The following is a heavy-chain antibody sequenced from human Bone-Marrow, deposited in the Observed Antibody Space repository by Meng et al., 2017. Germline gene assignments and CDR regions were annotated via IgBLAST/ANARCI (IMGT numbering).Heavy chain of an antibody. Sequence: GGSLRLSCAASGFTFSSYSMNWVRQAPGKGLEWVSSISSSSSDTYYADSVKGRFTISRDNAKNSLYLQMNSLRAEDTAVYYCARDPFRWGLLITKPDAFDIWGQGAMVTVSS. J-gene: IGHJ3*02. V-gene: IGHV3-21*01. CDR3: ARDPFRWGLLITKPDAFDI. D-gene: IGHD1-26*01. CDR1: GFTFSSYS. CDR2: ISSSSSDT.